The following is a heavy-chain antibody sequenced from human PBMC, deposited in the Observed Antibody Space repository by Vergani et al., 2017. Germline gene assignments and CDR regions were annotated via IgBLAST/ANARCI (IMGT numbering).Heavy chain of an antibody. V-gene: IGHV4-39*01. CDR3: AKLVNYYDSSGYIDY. CDR1: GGSISSSSYY. D-gene: IGHD3-22*01. J-gene: IGHJ4*02. Sequence: QVQLQESGPGLVKPSQTLSLTCTVSGGSISSSSYYWGWIRQPPGKGLEWIGSIYYSGSTYYNPSLKSRVTISVDTSKNQFSLKLSSVTAADTAVYYCAKLVNYYDSSGYIDYWGQGTLVTVSS. CDR2: IYYSGST.